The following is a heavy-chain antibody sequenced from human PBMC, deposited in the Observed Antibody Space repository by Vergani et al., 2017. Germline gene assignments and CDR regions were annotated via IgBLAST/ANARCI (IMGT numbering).Heavy chain of an antibody. J-gene: IGHJ4*02. CDR2: ISGDGGST. V-gene: IGHV3-43*02. D-gene: IGHD5-18*01. CDR3: AKDIGYSYGYFDY. Sequence: VQLVESGGGVVQPGRSLRLSCAASGFTFSSYGMHWVRQAPEKGLEWVSLISGDGGSTYYADSVKGRFTISRDNSKNSLYLQMNSLRTEDTALYYCAKDIGYSYGYFDYWGQGTLVTVSS. CDR1: GFTFSSYG.